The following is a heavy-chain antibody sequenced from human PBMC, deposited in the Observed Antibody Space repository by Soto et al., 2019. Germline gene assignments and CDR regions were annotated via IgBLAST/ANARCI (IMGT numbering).Heavy chain of an antibody. CDR3: ARGLKAYYYDSSGYYQFDY. D-gene: IGHD3-22*01. V-gene: IGHV4-30-4*01. J-gene: IGHJ4*02. CDR2: IYYSGST. Sequence: QVQLQESGPGLVKPSQTLSLTCTVSGGSISSGDYYWSWIRQPPGKGLEWIGYIYYSGSTYYNPSLKSRVTISVDTSKNQFSLKLSSVTAADTAVYYCARGLKAYYYDSSGYYQFDYWGQGTLVTVSS. CDR1: GGSISSGDYY.